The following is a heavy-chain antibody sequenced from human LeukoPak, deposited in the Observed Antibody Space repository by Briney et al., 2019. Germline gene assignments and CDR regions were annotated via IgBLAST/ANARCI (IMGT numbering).Heavy chain of an antibody. CDR2: IYHSGST. CDR3: ARVGDLYCSVGACFRRWFDY. J-gene: IGHJ4*02. D-gene: IGHD2-15*01. V-gene: IGHV4-59*01. Sequence: PSETLSLTCTVSGGSISSYYWTWIRQPPGKGLEWIGYIYHSGSTNYNPSLKNRVTISVDTSKNQLSLKLSSVTAADTAVYYCARVGDLYCSVGACFRRWFDYWGQGTLVTVSS. CDR1: GGSISSYY.